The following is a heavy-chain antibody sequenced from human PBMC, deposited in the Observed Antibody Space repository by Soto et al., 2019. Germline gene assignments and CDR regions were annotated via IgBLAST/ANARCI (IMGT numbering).Heavy chain of an antibody. J-gene: IGHJ6*02. CDR2: ISDSGRS. V-gene: IGHV4-34*01. CDR1: GGSFSGYY. Sequence: QVQLQQWGAGLLKPSETLSLTCEIYGGSFSGYYRSWIRQPPGKGLEWVGEISDSGRSKYTSSLRSRLTISLDASTNQISLRMYSVTAADTATYYCAKGLGDYFFGLDVWGQGTTVTIS. CDR3: AKGLGDYFFGLDV.